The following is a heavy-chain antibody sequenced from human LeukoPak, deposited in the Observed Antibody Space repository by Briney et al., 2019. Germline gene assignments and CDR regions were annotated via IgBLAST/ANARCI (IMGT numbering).Heavy chain of an antibody. CDR1: GFTFDDYA. CDR2: ISWNSGSI. J-gene: IGHJ3*02. CDR3: AKETNDAFDI. Sequence: GGSLRLSCEASGFTFDDYAIHWVRQAPGKGLEWVSGISWNSGSIGYADSVKGRFTISRDNAKNSLYLQMNSLRAEDMALYYCAKETNDAFDIWGQGTMVTVSS. V-gene: IGHV3-9*03.